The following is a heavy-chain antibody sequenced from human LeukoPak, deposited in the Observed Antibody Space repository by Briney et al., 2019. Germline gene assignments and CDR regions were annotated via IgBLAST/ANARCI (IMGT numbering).Heavy chain of an antibody. J-gene: IGHJ3*01. V-gene: IGHV1-8*01. CDR3: ARGHAYYDILTGYSIYALDV. CDR2: MNPNSGNT. D-gene: IGHD3-9*01. CDR1: GYTFTNYD. Sequence: ASVKVSCKASGYTFTNYDINWVRQATGQGLEWMGWMNPNSGNTNYTQKFQGRVTMTSNTYISTAYIEVSSLTSEDTAVYYCARGHAYYDILTGYSIYALDVWGQGTMVTVSS.